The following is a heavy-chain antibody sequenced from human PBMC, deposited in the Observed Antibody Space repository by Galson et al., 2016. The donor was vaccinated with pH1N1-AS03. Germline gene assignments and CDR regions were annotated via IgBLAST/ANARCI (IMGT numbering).Heavy chain of an antibody. J-gene: IGHJ4*02. Sequence: CAISGDSVSSNTAAWNWNRQSPSRGLEWLGRTYYRSKWYKWYNDYAVSVESRITINPDTIKNQFSLQPNSVTPQDTAVYYCARDHLGAGPAFDYWGQGTLVTVSS. CDR2: TYYRSKWYKWYN. CDR3: ARDHLGAGPAFDY. V-gene: IGHV6-1*01. CDR1: GDSVSSNTAA. D-gene: IGHD3-16*01.